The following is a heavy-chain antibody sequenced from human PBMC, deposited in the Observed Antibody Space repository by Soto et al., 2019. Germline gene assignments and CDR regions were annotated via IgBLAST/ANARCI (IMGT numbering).Heavy chain of an antibody. CDR2: ISGSGGST. D-gene: IGHD2-8*01. J-gene: IGHJ6*03. Sequence: GSLRLSCAASGFTFSSYAMSWVRQAPGKGLEWVLAISGSGGSTYYADSVKGRFTISRDNSKNTLYLQMNSLRAEDTAVYYCAKGWGYCTNGVCLRSYYYYMDVWGKGTTVTVSS. CDR3: AKGWGYCTNGVCLRSYYYYMDV. CDR1: GFTFSSYA. V-gene: IGHV3-23*01.